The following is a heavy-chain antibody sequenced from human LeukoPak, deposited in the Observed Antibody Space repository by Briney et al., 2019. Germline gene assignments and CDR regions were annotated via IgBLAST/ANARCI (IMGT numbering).Heavy chain of an antibody. CDR1: GFTFSDYY. D-gene: IGHD2-8*01. Sequence: GGSLRLSRAASGFTFSDYYMSWIRQAPGKGLEWVSYISSSGSTIYYADSVKGRFTVSRDNAKNSLYLQMNSLRVEDTAVYYCARRMVSFDAFDIWGQGTMVSVSS. V-gene: IGHV3-11*04. CDR3: ARRMVSFDAFDI. CDR2: ISSSGSTI. J-gene: IGHJ3*02.